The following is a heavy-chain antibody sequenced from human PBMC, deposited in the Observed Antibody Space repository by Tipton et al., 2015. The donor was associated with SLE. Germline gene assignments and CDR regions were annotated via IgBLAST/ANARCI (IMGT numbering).Heavy chain of an antibody. CDR3: AREFLNPVTTVHYYFDL. CDR2: IYTNENT. V-gene: IGHV4-4*07. Sequence: TLSLTCTVSGGSISSYYWSWIRRPAGGGLEWIGRIYTNENTNYNPSLKSPVTMSVDTSKNHFSLKLISVTAADTAVYYCAREFLNPVTTVHYYFDLWGRGTLVTVSS. CDR1: GGSISSYY. J-gene: IGHJ2*01. D-gene: IGHD4-11*01.